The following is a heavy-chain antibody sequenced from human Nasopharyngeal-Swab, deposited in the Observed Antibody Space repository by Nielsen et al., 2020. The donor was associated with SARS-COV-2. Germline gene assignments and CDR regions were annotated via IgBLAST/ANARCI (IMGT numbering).Heavy chain of an antibody. J-gene: IGHJ5*02. V-gene: IGHV3-23*01. D-gene: IGHD4-17*01. Sequence: GESLKISCAASGFTFSSYAMSWVRQAPGKGLERVSAISGSGGSTYYADSVKGRFTISRDNSKNTLYLQMNSLRAEDTAVYYCAKDPTTVTTFWFDPWGQGTLVTVSS. CDR2: ISGSGGST. CDR1: GFTFSSYA. CDR3: AKDPTTVTTFWFDP.